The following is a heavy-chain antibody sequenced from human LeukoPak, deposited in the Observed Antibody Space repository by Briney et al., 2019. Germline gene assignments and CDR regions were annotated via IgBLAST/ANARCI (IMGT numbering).Heavy chain of an antibody. J-gene: IGHJ4*02. CDR2: INPSGGST. CDR1: GYSFSSYY. CDR3: ARWTGTTRLDY. V-gene: IGHV1-46*01. D-gene: IGHD1-1*01. Sequence: ASVKVSCKASGYSFSSYYMHWVRQAPGQGLEWMGIINPSGGSTTYAQKFRDRVTMTRDTSTTTVYMELSSLKSEDTAVYYCARWTGTTRLDYWGQGTLVTVSS.